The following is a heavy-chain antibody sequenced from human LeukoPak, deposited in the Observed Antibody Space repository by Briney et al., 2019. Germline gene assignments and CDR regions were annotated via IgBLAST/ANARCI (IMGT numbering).Heavy chain of an antibody. CDR1: GFTFSNYA. V-gene: IGHV3-23*01. J-gene: IGHJ4*02. Sequence: PGGSLRRSCAASGFTFSNYAMSWVRQAPGKGLEWVSAVSGRDDSTYYADSVKGRFTISRDNSKNTLYLQMNSLRAEDTAVYYCAKWGDYDILTGYYDSDYWGQGTLVTVSS. CDR2: VSGRDDST. D-gene: IGHD3-9*01. CDR3: AKWGDYDILTGYYDSDY.